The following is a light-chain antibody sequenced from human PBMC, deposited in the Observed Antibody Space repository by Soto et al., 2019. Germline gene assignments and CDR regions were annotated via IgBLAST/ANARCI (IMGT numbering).Light chain of an antibody. CDR2: GAS. CDR1: QSVSSN. V-gene: IGKV3-15*01. Sequence: EIVMPQSPGTLSVSPGEGATLSCRASQSVSSNLAWYQLKPGQAPRLVIYGASTSATGIPARFSGSGSGTAFTRTISSLQSEDFAVYYGQQYNNWPPLTFGGGTKVEIK. CDR3: QQYNNWPPLT. J-gene: IGKJ4*01.